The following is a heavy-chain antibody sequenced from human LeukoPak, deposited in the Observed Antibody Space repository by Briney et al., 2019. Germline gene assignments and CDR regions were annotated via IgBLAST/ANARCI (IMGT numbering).Heavy chain of an antibody. CDR2: IYTSGST. D-gene: IGHD2-2*01. CDR3: ARGYCSSTSCYPSYYYYMDV. J-gene: IGHJ6*03. Sequence: SETLSLTCTVSGGSISSYYWSWIRQPAGKGLEWIGRIYTSGSTNYNPSLKSRVTMSVDTSKNQFSLKLSSVTAADTAVYYCARGYCSSTSCYPSYYYYMDVWAKGPRSPSP. CDR1: GGSISSYY. V-gene: IGHV4-4*07.